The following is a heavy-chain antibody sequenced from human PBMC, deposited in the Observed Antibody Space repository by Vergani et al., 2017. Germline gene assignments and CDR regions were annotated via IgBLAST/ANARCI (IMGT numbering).Heavy chain of an antibody. CDR2: ISYDGTNK. Sequence: QVQLVESGGGVVQPGRSLRLSCAASGFTFSNYAMHWIRQAPGKGLEWVALISYDGTNKFYADSVKGRFTISRDNSKNTLYLEVSSLRAEDTAVYYCARREHKWELTYYFDYWGQGTLVTVSS. V-gene: IGHV3-30*04. J-gene: IGHJ4*02. D-gene: IGHD1-26*01. CDR3: ARREHKWELTYYFDY. CDR1: GFTFSNYA.